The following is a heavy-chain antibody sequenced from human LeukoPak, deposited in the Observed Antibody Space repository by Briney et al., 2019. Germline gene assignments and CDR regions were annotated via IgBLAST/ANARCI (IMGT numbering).Heavy chain of an antibody. Sequence: GGSLRLSCAASGFTFSSYGMHWVRQAPGKGLEWVAVISYDGSNKYYADSVKGRFTTSRDNSKNTLYLQMNSLRAEDTAVYYCAKVNYGGNWYGMDVWGQGTTVTVSS. J-gene: IGHJ6*02. CDR1: GFTFSSYG. V-gene: IGHV3-30*18. D-gene: IGHD4-23*01. CDR2: ISYDGSNK. CDR3: AKVNYGGNWYGMDV.